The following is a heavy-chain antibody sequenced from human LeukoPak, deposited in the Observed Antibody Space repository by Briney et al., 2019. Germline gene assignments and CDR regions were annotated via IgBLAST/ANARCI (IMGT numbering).Heavy chain of an antibody. Sequence: SGGSLRLSCAASGFTFDDYAMHWVRQAPGKGLEWVSGISWNSGSIGYADSVKGRFTISRDNSKNTLYLQMNSLRAEDTAVYYCAREGYHQDAFDIWGQGTMVTVSS. CDR2: ISWNSGSI. J-gene: IGHJ3*02. D-gene: IGHD5-18*01. CDR1: GFTFDDYA. CDR3: AREGYHQDAFDI. V-gene: IGHV3-9*01.